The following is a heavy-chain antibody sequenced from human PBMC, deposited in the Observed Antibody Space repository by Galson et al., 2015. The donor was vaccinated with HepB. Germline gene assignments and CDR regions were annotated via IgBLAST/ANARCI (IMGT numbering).Heavy chain of an antibody. CDR3: VRDSRSWSFDY. J-gene: IGHJ4*02. Sequence: SVKVSCKASGYTFTGYGINWVRQAPGKGLELMGWISDYNGDTNYAQKFQGRVTMTTDKFTNRHYMELRSLTSDDTAVYYCVRDSRSWSFDYWGQGTLVTVSS. D-gene: IGHD6-19*01. CDR2: ISDYNGDT. CDR1: GYTFTGYG. V-gene: IGHV1-18*04.